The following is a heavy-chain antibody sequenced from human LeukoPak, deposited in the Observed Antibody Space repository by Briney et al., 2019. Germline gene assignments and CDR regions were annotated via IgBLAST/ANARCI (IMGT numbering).Heavy chain of an antibody. V-gene: IGHV3-23*01. J-gene: IGHJ4*02. Sequence: PGGSLRLSCAASGFTFNSCAMSWVRQAPGKXLEWVSSVSAGGGSTYYADSVKGRFTISRDNSKNTLYLQMNSLRAEDTAVYYCARLAVRGAYGGYDYWGQGTLVTVSS. CDR1: GFTFNSCA. CDR2: VSAGGGST. CDR3: ARLAVRGAYGGYDY. D-gene: IGHD3-10*01.